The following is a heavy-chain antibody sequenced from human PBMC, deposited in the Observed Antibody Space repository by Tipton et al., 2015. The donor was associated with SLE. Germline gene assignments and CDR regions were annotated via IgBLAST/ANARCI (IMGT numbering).Heavy chain of an antibody. V-gene: IGHV4-59*08. D-gene: IGHD6-19*01. J-gene: IGHJ4*02. CDR1: GDSISSYH. Sequence: GLVKPSETLSLTCTSSGDSISSYHWSWIRQPPGRGLEWIGYLHYGGSTDYNPSLKSRVTISVDRTKNQVSLKLSSVTAADTALYYCARHCMAVDGTGYLDYWGQGTLVTVSS. CDR2: LHYGGST. CDR3: ARHCMAVDGTGYLDY.